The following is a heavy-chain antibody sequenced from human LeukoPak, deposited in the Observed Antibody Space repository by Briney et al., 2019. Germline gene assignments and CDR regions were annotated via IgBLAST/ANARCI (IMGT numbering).Heavy chain of an antibody. Sequence: PGGSLRLSCAASGFTFSSYGMHWVRQAPGKGLEWVAVISYDGSNKYYADSVKGRFIISRDNSKNTLYLQMNSLRAEDTAVYYCAKEGKAVAGSEYYYYGMDVWGQGTTVTVSS. CDR1: GFTFSSYG. D-gene: IGHD6-19*01. J-gene: IGHJ6*02. CDR2: ISYDGSNK. CDR3: AKEGKAVAGSEYYYYGMDV. V-gene: IGHV3-30*18.